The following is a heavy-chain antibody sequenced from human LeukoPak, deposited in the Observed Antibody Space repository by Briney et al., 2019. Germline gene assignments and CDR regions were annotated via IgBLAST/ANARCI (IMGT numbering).Heavy chain of an antibody. Sequence: QSGGSLRLSCAASGFTFSSYWMSWVRQAPGKGLEWVANIKQDGIEKYYVDSVKGRFTISRDNAKNSLYLQMDSLRAEDTAVYYCAKEEAWGVNAFDFWGQGILVTVSS. J-gene: IGHJ4*02. V-gene: IGHV3-7*01. CDR1: GFTFSSYW. CDR2: IKQDGIEK. CDR3: AKEEAWGVNAFDF. D-gene: IGHD3-10*01.